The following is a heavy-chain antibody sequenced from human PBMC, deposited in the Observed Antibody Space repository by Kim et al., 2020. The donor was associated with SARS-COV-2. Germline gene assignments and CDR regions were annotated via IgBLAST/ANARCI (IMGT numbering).Heavy chain of an antibody. CDR1: GFTFSTYT. Sequence: GGSLRLSCAGSGFTFSTYTINWVRQAPGKGLEWVSCISGNNRYIYYAASVKGRFTVSRDNAKNSVYLQMNTLRAEDTALYYCARETDPQDFDYWGQGTLVTVSS. CDR2: ISGNNRYI. V-gene: IGHV3-21*01. J-gene: IGHJ4*02. CDR3: ARETDPQDFDY.